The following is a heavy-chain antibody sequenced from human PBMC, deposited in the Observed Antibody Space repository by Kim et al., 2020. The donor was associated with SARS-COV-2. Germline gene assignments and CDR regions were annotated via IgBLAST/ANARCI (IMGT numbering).Heavy chain of an antibody. CDR2: ISGSGGST. V-gene: IGHV3-23*01. Sequence: GGSLRLSCAASGFTFSSYAMSWVRQAPGKGLEWVSAISGSGGSTYYADSVKGRFTISRDNSKNTLYLQMNSLRAEDTAVYYCAKDGSAATELGRYAEYFQHWGQGTLVTVSS. D-gene: IGHD3-10*01. J-gene: IGHJ1*01. CDR3: AKDGSAATELGRYAEYFQH. CDR1: GFTFSSYA.